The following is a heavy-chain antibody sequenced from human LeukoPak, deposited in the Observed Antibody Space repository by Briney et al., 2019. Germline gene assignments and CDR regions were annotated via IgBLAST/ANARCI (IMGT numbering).Heavy chain of an antibody. D-gene: IGHD3-22*01. J-gene: IGHJ4*02. CDR3: ARARTDSSGYYRWGNYFDY. V-gene: IGHV3-48*03. Sequence: GRSLRLSCAASGFTFDDYAMHWVRQAPGKGLEWVSYISSSGSTIYYADSVKGRFTISRDNAKNSLYLQMNSLRAEDTAVYYCARARTDSSGYYRWGNYFDYWGQGTLVTVSS. CDR2: ISSSGSTI. CDR1: GFTFDDYA.